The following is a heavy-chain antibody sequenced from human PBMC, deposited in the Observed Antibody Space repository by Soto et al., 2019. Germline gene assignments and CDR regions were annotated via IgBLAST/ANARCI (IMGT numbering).Heavy chain of an antibody. CDR3: RRGYDSGGDY. J-gene: IGHJ4*02. D-gene: IGHD5-12*01. V-gene: IGHV3-7*01. CDR1: GFTFGTYW. CDR2: IRPDGSDK. Sequence: AGGSLRLSCAASGFTFGTYWMTWVRQAPGKALEWVANIRPDGSDKYYGDSMKGRFTISRDNAKNSLYLQMNSLRAEDTAVYYCRRGYDSGGDYWGQGTLVTVSS.